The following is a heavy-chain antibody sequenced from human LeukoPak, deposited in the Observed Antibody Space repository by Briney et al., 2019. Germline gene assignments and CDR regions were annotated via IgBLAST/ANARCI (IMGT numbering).Heavy chain of an antibody. V-gene: IGHV3-48*01. J-gene: IGHJ4*02. D-gene: IGHD3-16*02. CDR3: ARDKTQSLEKRSGSGY. Sequence: SGGSLRLSCAASGFTFSSYSMNWVRQAPGKGLEWVSYINTGSSTIYYADSVKGRFTIPRDNAKNSLYLQMNSLRAEDTAVYYCARDKTQSLEKRSGSGYWGQGALVTVSS. CDR2: INTGSSTI. CDR1: GFTFSSYS.